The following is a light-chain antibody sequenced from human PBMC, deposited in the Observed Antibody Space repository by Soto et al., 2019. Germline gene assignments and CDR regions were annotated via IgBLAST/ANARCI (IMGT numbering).Light chain of an antibody. CDR1: QTVGNY. J-gene: IGKJ1*01. V-gene: IGKV3-11*01. CDR3: QQRGNGPLPWT. CDR2: NAS. Sequence: EIVLTQSPATLSLSPGERATLSCRASQTVGNYLAWYQQKPGQVPRLLIYNASNRATGVPVRFSGSGSGTEFTLTISSLEPEDFAVYYCQQRGNGPLPWTFGQGAKVEIK.